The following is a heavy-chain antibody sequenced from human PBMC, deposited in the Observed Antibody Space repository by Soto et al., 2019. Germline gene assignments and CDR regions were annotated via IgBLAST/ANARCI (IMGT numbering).Heavy chain of an antibody. CDR3: AKGPIFGVENIYDY. V-gene: IGHV3-23*01. CDR2: MSGAGRSS. D-gene: IGHD3-3*01. J-gene: IGHJ4*02. Sequence: GSPRLPCAAPGFTLSSYSMSWVRPAPGKGLEWVSSMSGAGRSSYDADSVKGRFTISRDNSKNTLYLQMNNLRAEDTALYYCAKGPIFGVENIYDYWGQGTLVTVSS. CDR1: GFTLSSYS.